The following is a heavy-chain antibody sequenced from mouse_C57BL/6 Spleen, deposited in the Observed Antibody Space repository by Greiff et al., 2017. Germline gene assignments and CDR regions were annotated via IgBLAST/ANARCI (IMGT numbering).Heavy chain of an antibody. Sequence: EVKVEESGGDLVKPGGSLTLSCAAYGFTFSSYGMSWVRQTPDKRLEWVATISRGSSYTYYPDSVKGRFTISRDNAKNTLYLQMSSLKSEDTAMYYCARHEGPLEMDYCGQGPSVTVSS. CDR2: ISRGSSYT. V-gene: IGHV5-6*02. J-gene: IGHJ4*01. CDR1: GFTFSSYG. CDR3: ARHEGPLEMDY.